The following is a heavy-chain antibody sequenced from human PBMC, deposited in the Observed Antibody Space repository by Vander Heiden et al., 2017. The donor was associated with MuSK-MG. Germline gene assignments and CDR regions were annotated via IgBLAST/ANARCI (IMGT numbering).Heavy chain of an antibody. J-gene: IGHJ5*02. CDR2: INHSGST. D-gene: IGHD3-3*01. CDR1: GGSFSGYY. Sequence: QVQLQPWRAGLLKPSETLSLTCAVYGGSFSGYYWSWIRQPPGKGLEWIGEINHSGSTNYNPSLKSRVTISVDTSKNQFSLKLSSVTAADTAVYYCARGDYDFWSGYLDNWFDPWGQGTLVTVSS. CDR3: ARGDYDFWSGYLDNWFDP. V-gene: IGHV4-34*01.